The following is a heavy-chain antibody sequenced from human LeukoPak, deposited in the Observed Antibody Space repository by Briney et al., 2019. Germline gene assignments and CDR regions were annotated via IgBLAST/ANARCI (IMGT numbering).Heavy chain of an antibody. V-gene: IGHV3-15*01. CDR2: IREATEGGAT. J-gene: IGHJ4*02. D-gene: IGHD3-16*01. CDR1: GFTFSNVW. CDR3: SAAMWGSQCTCSVY. Sequence: PGGSLRLSCAASGFTFSNVWMGWFRQAPGKGLEWVGRIREATEGGATDHAAPVQGRFNISRDDSSNTLYLQMNSLKTEDTAVYFRSAAMWGSQCTCSVYWVEGTLVTV.